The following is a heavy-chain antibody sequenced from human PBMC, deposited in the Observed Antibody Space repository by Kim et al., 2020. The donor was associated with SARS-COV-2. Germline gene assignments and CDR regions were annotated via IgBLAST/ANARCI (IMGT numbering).Heavy chain of an antibody. J-gene: IGHJ5*02. CDR3: ARVFNVGWVTMVRGRGIDP. D-gene: IGHD3-10*01. V-gene: IGHV4-34*01. CDR1: GGSFSGYY. Sequence: SETLSLTCAVYGGSFSGYYWSWIRQPPGKGLEWIGEINHSGSTNYNPSLKSRVTISVDTSKNQFSLKLSSVTAADTAVYYCARVFNVGWVTMVRGRGIDPWGQGTLVTVSS. CDR2: INHSGST.